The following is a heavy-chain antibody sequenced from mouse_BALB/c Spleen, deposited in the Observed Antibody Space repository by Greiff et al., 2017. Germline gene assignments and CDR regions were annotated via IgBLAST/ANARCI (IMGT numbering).Heavy chain of an antibody. V-gene: IGHV3-2*02. CDR1: GYSITSDYA. CDR3: ARSEGYDVDY. Sequence: VQLQQSGPGLVKPSQSLSLTCTVTGYSITSDYAWNWIRQFPGNKLEWMGYISYSGSTSYNPSLKSRISITRDTSKNQFFLQLNSVTTEDTATYYCARSEGYDVDYWGQGTTLTVSS. J-gene: IGHJ2*01. D-gene: IGHD2-2*01. CDR2: ISYSGST.